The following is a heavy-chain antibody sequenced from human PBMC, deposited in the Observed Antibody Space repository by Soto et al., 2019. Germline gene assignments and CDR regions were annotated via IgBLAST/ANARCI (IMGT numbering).Heavy chain of an antibody. CDR2: IIPIFGTA. CDR3: ARSYSSSSGTNYYCYC. V-gene: IGHV1-69*13. D-gene: IGHD6-6*01. J-gene: IGHJ4*02. CDR1: GGTFSSYA. Sequence: SVKVSCKASGGTFSSYAISWVRQAPGQGLEWIGGIIPIFGTANYAQKFQGRVTITADESTSTAYMELSSLRSEDTAVYYCARSYSSSSGTNYYCYCWGQGSLGTVYS.